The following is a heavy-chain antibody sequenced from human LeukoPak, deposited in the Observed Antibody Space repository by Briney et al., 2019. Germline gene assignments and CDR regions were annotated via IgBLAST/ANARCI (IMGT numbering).Heavy chain of an antibody. CDR3: ARGGAFILTGLFY. V-gene: IGHV1-2*02. D-gene: IGHD3-9*01. CDR2: INPNSGGT. J-gene: IGHJ4*02. Sequence: ASVKVSCKASGYTFTGYYMHWVRQAPGQGLEWMGWINPNSGGTSYAQKFQGRVTMTRDTSISTAYMELSRLRSDDTAVYYCARGGAFILTGLFYWGQGTLVTVSS. CDR1: GYTFTGYY.